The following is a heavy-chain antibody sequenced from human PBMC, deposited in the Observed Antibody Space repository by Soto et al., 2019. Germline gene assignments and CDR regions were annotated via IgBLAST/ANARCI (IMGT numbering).Heavy chain of an antibody. V-gene: IGHV6-1*01. CDR3: ASCRGIYGAFCAHFDF. Sequence: PSQTLSLTCAISGDSVSSNSAAWNWIRQSPSRGLEWLGRTYYRSKWYNDYAVSVKSRITINPDTSKNQISLQLNSVTPEDTAVYYCASCRGIYGAFCAHFDFWRQGTLVTVSS. J-gene: IGHJ4*02. CDR1: GDSVSSNSAA. CDR2: TYYRSKWYN. D-gene: IGHD2-15*01.